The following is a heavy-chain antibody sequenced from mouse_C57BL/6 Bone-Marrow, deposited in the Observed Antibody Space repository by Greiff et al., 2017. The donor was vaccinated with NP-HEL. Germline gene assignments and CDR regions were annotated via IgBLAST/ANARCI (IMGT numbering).Heavy chain of an antibody. CDR2: IWSGGST. V-gene: IGHV2-2*01. CDR3: ARNLPSYYHYFDY. D-gene: IGHD1-1*01. Sequence: QVQLQQSGPGLVQPSQSLSITCTVSGFSLTSYGIHWVRQSPGKGLEWLGVIWSGGSTDYNAAVISRLSISKDNSKSQVFFKMNSLQADDTARYYCARNLPSYYHYFDYWGQGTTLTVSS. J-gene: IGHJ2*01. CDR1: GFSLTSYG.